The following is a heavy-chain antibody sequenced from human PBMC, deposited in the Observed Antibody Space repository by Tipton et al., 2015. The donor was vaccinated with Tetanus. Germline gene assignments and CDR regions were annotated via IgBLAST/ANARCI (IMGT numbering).Heavy chain of an antibody. V-gene: IGHV5-51*01. CDR3: ARLPKQYSASGTT. Sequence: QSGAEVKEPGESLNISCQASGYNFPSYRVAWVRQMPGKGLEWVATIYPAESEITYSPSFQGQVTISADKSIHTAYLQWSSLKASDTALYFCARLPKQYSASGTTWGQGTLVTVSS. J-gene: IGHJ5*02. CDR2: IYPAESEI. D-gene: IGHD1-14*01. CDR1: GYNFPSYR.